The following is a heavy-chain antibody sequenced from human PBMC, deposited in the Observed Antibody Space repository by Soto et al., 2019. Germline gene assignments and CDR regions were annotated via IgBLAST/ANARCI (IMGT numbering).Heavy chain of an antibody. J-gene: IGHJ6*02. CDR1: GGTFSSYA. D-gene: IGHD2-2*02. Sequence: SVKVSCKASGGTFSSYAISWVRQAPGQGLEWMGGIIPIFGTANYAQKFQGRVTITADESTSTAYMELSSLRSEDTAVYYCAREDIVVVPAAIRIYGMDVWRQGTTVTVSS. CDR3: AREDIVVVPAAIRIYGMDV. V-gene: IGHV1-69*13. CDR2: IIPIFGTA.